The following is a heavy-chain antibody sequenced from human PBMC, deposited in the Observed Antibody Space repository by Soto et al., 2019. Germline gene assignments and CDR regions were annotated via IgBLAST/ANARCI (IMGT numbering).Heavy chain of an antibody. CDR1: GFSFNSYT. CDR3: AGEGGAVAPPEN. J-gene: IGHJ1*01. V-gene: IGHV3-21*01. CDR2: ISRDSNYI. Sequence: GGSRRLSCVASGFSFNSYTMNWVSQAPGKGLEWVESISRDSNYIFYGDSVKGRFTISRDNAKNSLFLQMNSLRVDDRAVYFCAGEGGAVAPPENWGQGTRVTVSS. D-gene: IGHD6-19*01.